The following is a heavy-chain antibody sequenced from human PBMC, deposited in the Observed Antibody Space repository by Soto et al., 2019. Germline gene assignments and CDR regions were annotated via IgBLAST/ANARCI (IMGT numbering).Heavy chain of an antibody. D-gene: IGHD3-3*02. V-gene: IGHV4-59*01. CDR1: GDSISSYY. Sequence: QVQLQESGPGLVKPSETLSLTCAVSGDSISSYYCMWIRQPPGKGLESIGYLYYGRSANYNPSLRSRFTLSVDTSTNQCSLTLSSMTAADTAVYYCALRSMALVPEYWGQGTLVTVSS. CDR3: ALRSMALVPEY. CDR2: LYYGRSA. J-gene: IGHJ4*02.